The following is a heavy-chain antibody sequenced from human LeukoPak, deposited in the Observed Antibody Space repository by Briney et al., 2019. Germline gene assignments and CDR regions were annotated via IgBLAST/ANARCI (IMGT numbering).Heavy chain of an antibody. V-gene: IGHV3-74*01. CDR2: INSDGSST. CDR1: GFTFSSYW. D-gene: IGHD6-19*01. Sequence: GGSLRLSCAASGFTFSSYWMHWVRQAPGKGLVWVSRINSDGSSTSYADSVKGRFTISRDSAKNTLYLQMNSLRAEDTAVYYCARVYSGYSSGWYPGYNWFDPWGQGTLVTVSS. CDR3: ARVYSGYSSGWYPGYNWFDP. J-gene: IGHJ5*02.